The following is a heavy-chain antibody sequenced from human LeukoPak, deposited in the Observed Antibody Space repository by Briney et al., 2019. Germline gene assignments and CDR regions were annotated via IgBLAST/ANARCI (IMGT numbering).Heavy chain of an antibody. J-gene: IGHJ1*01. CDR1: GFSFSSYW. V-gene: IGHV3-74*01. CDR3: AKGLRYFDWLFPGFVPEYFQH. Sequence: GGSLRLSCAASGFSFSSYWMHWVRHAPGKGLVWVSRISSDGSIINYADSVKGRFTISRDNAKNTLYLQMNSLRAEDTAVYYCAKGLRYFDWLFPGFVPEYFQHWGQGTLVTVSS. CDR2: ISSDGSII. D-gene: IGHD3-9*01.